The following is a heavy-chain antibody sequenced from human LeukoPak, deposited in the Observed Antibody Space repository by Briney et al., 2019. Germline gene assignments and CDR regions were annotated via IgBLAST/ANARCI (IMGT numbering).Heavy chain of an antibody. Sequence: GGSLRLSCAACGFTFSSYWMSWVRQAPGKGLEWVANIKQDGSEKYYVDSVKGRFTISRDNAKNSLYLQMNSLRAEDTAVYYCARVRGVDRRYFDYWGQGTLVTVSS. CDR1: GFTFSSYW. CDR2: IKQDGSEK. J-gene: IGHJ4*02. V-gene: IGHV3-7*01. D-gene: IGHD3-10*01. CDR3: ARVRGVDRRYFDY.